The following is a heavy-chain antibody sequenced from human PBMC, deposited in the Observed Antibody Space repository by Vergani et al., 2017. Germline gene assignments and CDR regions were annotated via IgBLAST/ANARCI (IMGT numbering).Heavy chain of an antibody. CDR2: MYHSGST. V-gene: IGHV4-59*01. CDR3: GRVADFYGLGSRLLDL. D-gene: IGHD3-10*01. J-gene: IGHJ5*02. Sequence: QLQLQESGPGLLKPSETLSLTCTVADGSITNNFWSWIRQPPGKELEWIGYMYHSGSTNYNPSLETRVTISGDTSKNQFSLKLNSVTAADTAVYYCGRVADFYGLGSRLLDLWGQGILVTVSS. CDR1: DGSITNNF.